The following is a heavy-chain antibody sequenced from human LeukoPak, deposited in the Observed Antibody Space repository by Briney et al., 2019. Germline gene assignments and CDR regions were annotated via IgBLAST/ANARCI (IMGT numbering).Heavy chain of an antibody. CDR1: GFTFSDYY. J-gene: IGHJ6*04. Sequence: GGSLRLSCAASGFTFSDYYMSWIRQAPGKGLEWVSYISSSSSYTNYADSVKGRFTIFRDNANNSLYLQMNSLRAEDRAVYYCARHYVDIVATNYYYDGMDVWGKGTTVTVSS. D-gene: IGHD5-12*01. CDR2: ISSSSSYT. V-gene: IGHV3-11*06. CDR3: ARHYVDIVATNYYYDGMDV.